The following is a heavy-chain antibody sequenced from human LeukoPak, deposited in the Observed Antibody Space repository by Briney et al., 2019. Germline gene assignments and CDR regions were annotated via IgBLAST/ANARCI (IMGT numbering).Heavy chain of an antibody. V-gene: IGHV3-21*01. CDR2: ITSSSGYI. D-gene: IGHD3-22*01. CDR3: AKFYYYDSSGFDY. CDR1: GFAFSSYS. J-gene: IGHJ4*02. Sequence: PGGSLRLSCAASGFAFSSYSMSWVRQAPGKGLEWVSSITSSSGYIYYAGSVKGRFTISSDNAKNSLSLQVNSLRAEDTAVYYCAKFYYYDSSGFDYWGQGTLVTVSS.